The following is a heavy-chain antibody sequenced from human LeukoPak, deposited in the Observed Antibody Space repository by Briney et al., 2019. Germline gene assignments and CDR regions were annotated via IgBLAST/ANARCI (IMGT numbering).Heavy chain of an antibody. Sequence: PSETLSLTCTVPGDPISSYSWTWIRQPAGKGLEWIGRIHLSGSTDYKPSLKSRVNISLDKSKNQFSLKLNSVTAADSALYYCARGRLSVASIVAFDYWGQGALVAVSS. CDR2: IHLSGST. D-gene: IGHD6-19*01. CDR1: GDPISSYS. V-gene: IGHV4-4*07. CDR3: ARGRLSVASIVAFDY. J-gene: IGHJ4*02.